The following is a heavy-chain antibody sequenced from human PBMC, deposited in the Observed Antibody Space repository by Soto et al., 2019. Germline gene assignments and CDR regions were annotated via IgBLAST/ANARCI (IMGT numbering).Heavy chain of an antibody. CDR3: AYSLRGPAASNPNWFDP. CDR2: ISYDGSNK. V-gene: IGHV3-30-3*01. Sequence: GSLRLSCAASGFTFSSYAMHWVRQAPGKGLEWVAVISYDGSNKYYADSVKGRFTISRDNSKNTLYLQMNSLRAEDTAVYYCAYSLRGPAASNPNWFDPWGQGTLVTVSS. CDR1: GFTFSSYA. D-gene: IGHD2-2*01. J-gene: IGHJ5*02.